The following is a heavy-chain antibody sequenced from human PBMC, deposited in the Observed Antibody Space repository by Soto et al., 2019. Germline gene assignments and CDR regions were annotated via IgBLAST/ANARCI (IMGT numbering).Heavy chain of an antibody. V-gene: IGHV2-5*02. Sequence: QITLKESGPTLVKPTQTLTLTCTFSGFSLSTSGVGVGWIRQPPGKALEWLAVIYWDGDERYSPSLKSRLTITKDTSKNQVLLTMTTMDPVDTATFYCAHRLSSHSFNYWGQGTLVTVAS. CDR3: AHRLSSHSFNY. CDR2: IYWDGDE. J-gene: IGHJ4*02. D-gene: IGHD2-2*01. CDR1: GFSLSTSGVG.